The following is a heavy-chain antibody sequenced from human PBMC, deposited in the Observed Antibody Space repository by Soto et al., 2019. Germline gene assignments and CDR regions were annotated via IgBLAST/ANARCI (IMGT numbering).Heavy chain of an antibody. CDR2: INHSGST. J-gene: IGHJ6*02. Sequence: PSETLSLTCAVYGGSFSGYYWSWIRQPPGKGLEWIGEINHSGSTNYNPSLKSRVTISVDTSKNQFSLKLSSVTAADTAVYYCARSLAARAYYGMDVWSQGTTVTVSS. D-gene: IGHD6-6*01. CDR3: ARSLAARAYYGMDV. CDR1: GGSFSGYY. V-gene: IGHV4-34*01.